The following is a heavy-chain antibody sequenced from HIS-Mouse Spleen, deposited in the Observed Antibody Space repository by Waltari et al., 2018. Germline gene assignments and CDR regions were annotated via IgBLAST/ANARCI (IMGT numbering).Heavy chain of an antibody. Sequence: QLQLQESGPGLVKPSETLSLTCTVSGGSISSSSYYWGWPRQPPGKGLGWFGSIYYSGSTYYNPSLKSRVTISVDTSKNQFSLKLSSVTAADTAVYYCAREIPYSSSWYDWYFDLWGRGTLVTVSS. J-gene: IGHJ2*01. D-gene: IGHD6-13*01. CDR3: AREIPYSSSWYDWYFDL. CDR2: IYYSGST. CDR1: GGSISSSSYY. V-gene: IGHV4-39*07.